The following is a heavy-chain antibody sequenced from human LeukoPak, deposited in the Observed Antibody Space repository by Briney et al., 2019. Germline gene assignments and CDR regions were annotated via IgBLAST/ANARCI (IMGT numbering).Heavy chain of an antibody. D-gene: IGHD1-26*01. CDR2: IYYSGST. V-gene: IGHV4-39*01. J-gene: IGHJ5*02. CDR1: GGSISSSSYY. CDR3: ARSLKRGANRNNWFDP. Sequence: PSETLSHTCTVSGGSISSSSYYWGWLRQPPGKGLEWIGSIYYSGSTYYNPSLKSRVTISVDTSKNQFSLKLSSVTAADTAVYYCARSLKRGANRNNWFDPWGQGTLVTVSS.